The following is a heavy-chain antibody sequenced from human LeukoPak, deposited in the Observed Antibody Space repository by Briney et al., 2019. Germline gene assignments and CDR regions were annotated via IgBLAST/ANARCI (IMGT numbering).Heavy chain of an antibody. CDR3: ARDGTAAGLYFDL. Sequence: GGSLRLPCVISGFTFSDYWMNWVRQAPGKGLEWVGSINQNGAEKTYMDSVKGRFTISRDNPRNSLYLQMNSLRAEDTAIYYCARDGTAAGLYFDLWGQGTLVTVSS. D-gene: IGHD6-13*01. CDR1: GFTFSDYW. CDR2: INQNGAEK. J-gene: IGHJ4*01. V-gene: IGHV3-7*01.